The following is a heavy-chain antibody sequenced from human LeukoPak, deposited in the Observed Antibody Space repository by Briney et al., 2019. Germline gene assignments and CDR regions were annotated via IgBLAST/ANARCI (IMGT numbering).Heavy chain of an antibody. D-gene: IGHD1-26*01. Sequence: GGSLRLSCAASGFTFSSYAMHWVRQAPGKGLEYVSAISSNGGSTYYANSVKGRFTISRDNSKNTLYLQMGSLRAEDMAVYYCARDAVEWELGGSMDYWGQGTLVTVSS. J-gene: IGHJ4*02. V-gene: IGHV3-64*01. CDR3: ARDAVEWELGGSMDY. CDR1: GFTFSSYA. CDR2: ISSNGGST.